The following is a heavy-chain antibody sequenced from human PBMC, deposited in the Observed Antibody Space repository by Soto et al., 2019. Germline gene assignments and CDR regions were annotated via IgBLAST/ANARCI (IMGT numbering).Heavy chain of an antibody. CDR3: AKSPLGYCSGGSCYPPHYFDY. D-gene: IGHD2-15*01. Sequence: VHLLDSGGGLVQPGGSLRLSCAASGFTFSNYAMSWVRQAPGKGLEWGSGVGGSGDSTYYADSVKGRFTISRDNSKDTLYRQMNSLRAGDTAVYYCAKSPLGYCSGGSCYPPHYFDYWGQGTLVTVAS. J-gene: IGHJ4*02. CDR2: VGGSGDST. V-gene: IGHV3-23*01. CDR1: GFTFSNYA.